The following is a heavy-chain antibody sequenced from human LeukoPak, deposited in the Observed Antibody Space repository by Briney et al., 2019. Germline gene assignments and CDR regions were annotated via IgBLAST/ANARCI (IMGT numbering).Heavy chain of an antibody. CDR1: GYTFGSYD. CDR2: MNPNSGNT. D-gene: IGHD3-10*01. CDR3: AKGGTMVRGVNPLGDYAMDV. V-gene: IGHV1-8*01. J-gene: IGHJ6*02. Sequence: ASVKVSCKDSGYTFGSYDIHWVRQATGQGLERMGWMNPNSGNTGYAQKFQGRVTMTRDTSISTAYMELRSLRSEDTAVYYCAKGGTMVRGVNPLGDYAMDVWGQGTTVTVSS.